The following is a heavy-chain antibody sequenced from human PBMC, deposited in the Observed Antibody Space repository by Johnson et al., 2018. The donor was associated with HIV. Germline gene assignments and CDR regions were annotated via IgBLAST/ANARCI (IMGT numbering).Heavy chain of an antibody. V-gene: IGHV3-48*03. D-gene: IGHD2-21*01. J-gene: IGHJ3*02. Sequence: VQLVESGGGVVQPGRSLRLSCAASGFTFSSYAMHWVRQAPGKGLEWVSYISSSGSTIYYADSVKGRFSISRDNAKNSLYLQMNSLRAEDTAVYYCAVVALPMYWYDAFDIWGQGTTVTVSS. CDR1: GFTFSSYA. CDR3: AVVALPMYWYDAFDI. CDR2: ISSSGSTI.